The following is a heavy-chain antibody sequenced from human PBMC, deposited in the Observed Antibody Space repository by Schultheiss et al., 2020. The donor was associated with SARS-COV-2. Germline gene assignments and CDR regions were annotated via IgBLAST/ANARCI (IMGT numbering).Heavy chain of an antibody. D-gene: IGHD5-24*01. CDR2: IHNGGNT. J-gene: IGHJ6*02. CDR3: AREHVEMTTIRYYYHGLDV. V-gene: IGHV4-59*01. Sequence: SETLSLTCTISGASITFSSWSWIRQPPGRGLEWIGYIHNGGNTKYNPPLKSRVTISLDTPKNQFSLELASVTAADTAVYYCAREHVEMTTIRYYYHGLDVWGQGTTVTVSS. CDR1: GASITFSS.